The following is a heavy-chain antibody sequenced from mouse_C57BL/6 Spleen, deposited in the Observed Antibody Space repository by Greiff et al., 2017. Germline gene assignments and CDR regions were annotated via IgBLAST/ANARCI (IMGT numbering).Heavy chain of an antibody. CDR3: TRRGYEDAMDY. Sequence: VQLQQSGAELVRPGASVTLSCTASGYTFTDYEMHWVKQTPVHGLEWIGSIDPETGGTAYNQKFKGKAILTADKSSSTAYMELRSLTSEDSAVYYCTRRGYEDAMDYWGQGTSVTVSS. D-gene: IGHD2-2*01. CDR2: IDPETGGT. J-gene: IGHJ4*01. CDR1: GYTFTDYE. V-gene: IGHV1-15*01.